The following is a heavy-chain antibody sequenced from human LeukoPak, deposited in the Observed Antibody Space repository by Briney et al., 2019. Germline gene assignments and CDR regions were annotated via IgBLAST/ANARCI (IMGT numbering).Heavy chain of an antibody. D-gene: IGHD2-15*01. V-gene: IGHV4-31*03. CDR3: ARRVVVAATSWFDY. J-gene: IGHJ4*02. Sequence: PSETLSLTCTVSGDSISSGGYYWSWIRQHPGKGLEWIGYIYYSGSTYYNPSLKSRVTISVDTSKNQFSLKLSSVTAADTAVYYCARRVVVAATSWFDYWGQGTLVTVSS. CDR1: GDSISSGGYY. CDR2: IYYSGST.